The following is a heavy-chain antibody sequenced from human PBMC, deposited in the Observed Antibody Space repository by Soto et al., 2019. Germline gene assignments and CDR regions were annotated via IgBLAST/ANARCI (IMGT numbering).Heavy chain of an antibody. CDR3: ASGIAARFWGYYYYYMDV. V-gene: IGHV6-1*01. Sequence: SQTLSLTCAISGDSVSSNSAAWNWIRQSPSRGLEWLGRTYYRSKWYNDYAVSVKSRITINPDTSKNQFSLQLNSVTPEDMAVYYCASGIAARFWGYYYYYMDVWGKGTTVTVSS. CDR2: TYYRSKWYN. D-gene: IGHD6-13*01. J-gene: IGHJ6*03. CDR1: GDSVSSNSAA.